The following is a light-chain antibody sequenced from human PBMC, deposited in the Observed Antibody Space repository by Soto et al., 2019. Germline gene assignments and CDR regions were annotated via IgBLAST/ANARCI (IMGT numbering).Light chain of an antibody. Sequence: EIVFTQSPGTLSLSPGERATLSCRASQSVSSSYLAWYQQKPGQAPRLLIYGASSRATGIPDRFSGSGSGTDFTLTISRLEPEDFAVYYCQQYGSSPPYTFGQGT. J-gene: IGKJ2*01. CDR3: QQYGSSPPYT. V-gene: IGKV3-20*01. CDR1: QSVSSSY. CDR2: GAS.